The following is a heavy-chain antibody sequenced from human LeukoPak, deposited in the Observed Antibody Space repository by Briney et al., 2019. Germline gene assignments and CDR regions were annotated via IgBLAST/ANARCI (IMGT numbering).Heavy chain of an antibody. CDR3: ARVRAARLRGFDP. J-gene: IGHJ5*02. Sequence: SETLSLTCAVYGGPFSGYYWSWIRQPPGKGLEWIGEINHSGSTNYNPSLKSRVTISVDTSKNQFSLKLSSVTAADTAVYYCARVRAARLRGFDPWGQGTLVTVSS. D-gene: IGHD6-6*01. CDR1: GGPFSGYY. CDR2: INHSGST. V-gene: IGHV4-34*01.